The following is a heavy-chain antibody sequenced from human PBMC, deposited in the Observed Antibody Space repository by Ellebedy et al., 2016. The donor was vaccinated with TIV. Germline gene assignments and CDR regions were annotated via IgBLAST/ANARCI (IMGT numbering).Heavy chain of an antibody. CDR2: ISSSSSTI. D-gene: IGHD4-23*01. CDR1: GFTFSDYY. J-gene: IGHJ2*01. Sequence: GESLKISXAASGFTFSDYYMSWIRQAPGKGLEWVSYISSSSSTIYYADSVKGRFTISRDNAKNSLYLQMNGLRAEDTAVYYCASGGYWYFDLWGRGTLVTVSS. CDR3: ASGGYWYFDL. V-gene: IGHV3-11*04.